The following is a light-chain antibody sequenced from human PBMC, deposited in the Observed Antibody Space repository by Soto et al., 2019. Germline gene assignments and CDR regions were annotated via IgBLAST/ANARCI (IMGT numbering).Light chain of an antibody. Sequence: SALTPPASGSWSPGQAMTISCPGPSSTVGGFNVVSWYQQHPGKAPKVIIYEGIKRPSGVSNRFSGSNSGSTASLTISGRQAAAEDDYSCCSYVGPTTDVSGTGIKGPV. V-gene: IGLV2-23*01. CDR2: EGI. CDR3: CSYVGPTTDV. J-gene: IGLJ1*01. CDR1: SSTVGGFNV.